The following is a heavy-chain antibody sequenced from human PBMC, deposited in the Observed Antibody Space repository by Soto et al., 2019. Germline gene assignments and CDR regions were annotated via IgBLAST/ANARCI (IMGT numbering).Heavy chain of an antibody. CDR2: ISGYKGKT. J-gene: IGHJ5*02. D-gene: IGHD2-15*01. Sequence: GASVKVSCKASGFAFMTSGISWVRQAPGQGLEWMGWISGYKGKTYYSQKFQGRLTMTTDTSTSTAYMEPRSLGSDDTAVYYCARESAAGYWKPLDPWGQGTLVTVSS. CDR3: ARESAAGYWKPLDP. CDR1: GFAFMTSG. V-gene: IGHV1-18*01.